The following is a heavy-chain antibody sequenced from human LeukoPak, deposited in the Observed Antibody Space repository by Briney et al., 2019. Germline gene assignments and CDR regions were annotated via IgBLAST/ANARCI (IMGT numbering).Heavy chain of an antibody. CDR1: GGTFSSYA. CDR2: INPYRGDT. Sequence: ASVKVSCKASGGTFSSYAISWVRQAPGQGLEWMGRINPYRGDTNFAQKFQGRVTMTRDTSITTAYMDLSSLTPDDTAVYFCARDQGSLTRSWYTGYWGQGTQVTVSS. V-gene: IGHV1-2*06. D-gene: IGHD6-13*01. J-gene: IGHJ4*02. CDR3: ARDQGSLTRSWYTGY.